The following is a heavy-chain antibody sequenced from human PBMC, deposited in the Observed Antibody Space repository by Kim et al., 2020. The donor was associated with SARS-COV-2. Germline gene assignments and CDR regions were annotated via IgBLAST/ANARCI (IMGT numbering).Heavy chain of an antibody. V-gene: IGHV4-59*01. CDR1: GGSISSYY. CDR2: IYYSGST. D-gene: IGHD3-10*01. Sequence: SETLSLTCTVSGGSISSYYWSWIRQPPGKGLEWIGYIYYSGSTNYNPSLKSRVTISVDTSKNQFSLKLSSVTAADTAVYYCARAQWFGEIDYWGQGTLVTVSS. CDR3: ARAQWFGEIDY. J-gene: IGHJ4*02.